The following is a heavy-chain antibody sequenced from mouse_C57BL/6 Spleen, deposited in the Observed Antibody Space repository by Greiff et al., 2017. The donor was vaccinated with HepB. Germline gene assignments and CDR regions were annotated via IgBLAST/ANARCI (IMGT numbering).Heavy chain of an antibody. CDR3: ACYYGNPFAY. CDR1: GYSFTGYY. CDR2: INPSTGGT. D-gene: IGHD2-1*01. J-gene: IGHJ3*01. V-gene: IGHV1-42*01. Sequence: VQLKESGPELVKPGASVKISCKASGYSFTGYYMNWVKQSPEKSLEWIGEINPSTGGTTYNQKFKAKATLTVDKSSSTAYMQLKSLTSEDSAVYYCACYYGNPFAYWGQGTLVTVSA.